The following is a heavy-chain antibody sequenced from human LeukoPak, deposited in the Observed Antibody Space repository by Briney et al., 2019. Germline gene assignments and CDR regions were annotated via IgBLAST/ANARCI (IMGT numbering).Heavy chain of an antibody. V-gene: IGHV4-59*08. D-gene: IGHD3-9*01. CDR3: ARQDTFYDVLPGYYMDF. CDR1: GGSISSYY. J-gene: IGHJ4*02. Sequence: SETLSLTCTVSGGSISSYYWSWIRQPPGKGLEWIGYINYSGSTNYNPSLKSRVTISVDTSKNQFSLRLKSVTAADTAVYYCARQDTFYDVLPGYYMDFWGQGTLVTVSS. CDR2: INYSGST.